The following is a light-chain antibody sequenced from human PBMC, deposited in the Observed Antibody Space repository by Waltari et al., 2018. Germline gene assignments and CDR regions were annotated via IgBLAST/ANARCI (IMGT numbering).Light chain of an antibody. CDR3: QQYANLPLT. J-gene: IGKJ4*01. V-gene: IGKV1-33*01. Sequence: DIQMTQSPSSLLALVGDRATILSQASQDIRKNLNGFQQKQGKAPQVLIFDASNSQAAVPSRFSGSGSGTDFAFTISSLQPEDIGTYYCQQYANLPLTFGGGTRVEI. CDR1: QDIRKN. CDR2: DAS.